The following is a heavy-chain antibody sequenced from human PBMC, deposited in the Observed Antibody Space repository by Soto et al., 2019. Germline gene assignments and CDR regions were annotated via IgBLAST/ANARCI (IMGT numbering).Heavy chain of an antibody. CDR3: ARGYCSSTSCYDLDY. CDR1: GYSFTSYW. V-gene: IGHV5-51*01. CDR2: IYPGDSDT. D-gene: IGHD2-2*01. Sequence: GESLKISCKGSGYSFTSYWIGWVRQMPGKGLEWMGIIYPGDSDTRYSPSFQGQVTISADKSISTAYLQWSSLKASDTAMYYCARGYCSSTSCYDLDYWGQGTLVTVSS. J-gene: IGHJ4*02.